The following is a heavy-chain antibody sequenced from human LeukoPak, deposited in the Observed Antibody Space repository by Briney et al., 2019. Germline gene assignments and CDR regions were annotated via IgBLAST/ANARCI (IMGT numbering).Heavy chain of an antibody. CDR1: GGSISSGGYY. V-gene: IGHV4-31*03. D-gene: IGHD3-3*01. J-gene: IGHJ5*02. CDR2: IYYSGST. CDR3: ARALRFLEWSPNWFDP. Sequence: SQTLSLTCTVSGGSISSGGYYWSWIRQHPGKGLEWIGYIYYSGSTNYNPSLKSRVTISVDTSKNQFSLKLSSVTAADTAVYYCARALRFLEWSPNWFDPWGQGTLVTVSS.